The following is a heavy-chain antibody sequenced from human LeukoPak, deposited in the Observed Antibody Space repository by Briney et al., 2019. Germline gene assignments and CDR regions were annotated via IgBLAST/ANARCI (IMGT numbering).Heavy chain of an antibody. CDR2: ISSSSDFI. Sequence: GGSLRLSCAASGFILSNYSMNWVRQAPGEGLEWVSYISSSSDFIYYADSVKGRFTISRDNAKNSLHLQMNSLRAEDTAVYYCARDLRGRYYYDSSGYSIGNFDYWGQGTLVTVSS. CDR1: GFILSNYS. CDR3: ARDLRGRYYYDSSGYSIGNFDY. J-gene: IGHJ4*02. V-gene: IGHV3-48*01. D-gene: IGHD3-22*01.